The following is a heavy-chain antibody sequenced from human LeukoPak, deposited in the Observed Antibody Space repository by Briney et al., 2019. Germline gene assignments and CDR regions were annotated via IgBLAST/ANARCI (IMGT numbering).Heavy chain of an antibody. CDR3: ASGVVTRTEDYFDY. Sequence: SETLSLTXTVSGGSISSYYWSWIRQPPGKGLEWIGYIYYSGSTNYNPSLKSRVTISVDTSKNQFSLKLSSVTAADTAVYYCASGVVTRTEDYFDYWGQGTLVTVSS. CDR2: IYYSGST. V-gene: IGHV4-59*01. D-gene: IGHD4-23*01. CDR1: GGSISSYY. J-gene: IGHJ4*02.